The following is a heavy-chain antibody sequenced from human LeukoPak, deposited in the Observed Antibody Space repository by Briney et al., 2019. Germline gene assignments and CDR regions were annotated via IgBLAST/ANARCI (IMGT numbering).Heavy chain of an antibody. D-gene: IGHD2-2*02. V-gene: IGHV4-31*03. CDR1: GDSISSGGYY. Sequence: ASETLSLTCTVSGDSISSGGYYWSWIRQHPGKGLEWIGYIYYSGSTYYNPSLKSRVTISVDTSKNQFSLKLSSVTAADTAVYYCARAAYCSSTSCYTPWYYYYYMDVWGKGTTVTVSS. J-gene: IGHJ6*03. CDR3: ARAAYCSSTSCYTPWYYYYYMDV. CDR2: IYYSGST.